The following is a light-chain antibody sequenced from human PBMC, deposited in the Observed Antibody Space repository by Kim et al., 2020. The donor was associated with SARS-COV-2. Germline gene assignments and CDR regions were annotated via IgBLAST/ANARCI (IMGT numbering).Light chain of an antibody. Sequence: QSALTQPASVSGSPGQSITISCTGTSSDVGSYNLVSWYQQHPGKAPKLMIYEVSKRPSGVSDHFSGSKSGNTASLTISGLQAEDESDYYCYSYAHRSLGVFGGGTQLTVL. CDR2: EVS. J-gene: IGLJ3*02. CDR1: SSDVGSYNL. V-gene: IGLV2-23*02. CDR3: YSYAHRSLGV.